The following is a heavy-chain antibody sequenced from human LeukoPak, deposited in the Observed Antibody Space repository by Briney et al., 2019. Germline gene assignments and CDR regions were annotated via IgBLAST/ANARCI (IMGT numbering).Heavy chain of an antibody. V-gene: IGHV5-51*01. D-gene: IGHD3-3*01. CDR1: GYSFTSYW. Sequence: KVSCKGSGYSFTSYWIGWVRQLPGKGLEGLGIIYPGDSETRDSPSFQGQVTISADKSISTAYLPWSSLNASDTAMYYCASSPRSTIFGVVKQDDAFDIWGQGTMVTISS. J-gene: IGHJ3*02. CDR3: ASSPRSTIFGVVKQDDAFDI. CDR2: IYPGDSET.